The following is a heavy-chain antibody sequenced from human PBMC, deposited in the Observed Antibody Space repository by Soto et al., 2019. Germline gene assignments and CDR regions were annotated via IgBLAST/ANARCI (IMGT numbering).Heavy chain of an antibody. CDR2: INHSGST. D-gene: IGHD3-22*01. CDR1: GGSFSGYY. J-gene: IGHJ4*02. Sequence: SETLSLTCAVYGGSFSGYYWSWIRQPPGKVLEWIGEINHSGSTNYNPSLKSRVTISVDTSKNQFSLKLSSVTAADTAVYYCARAGPDSSGYYKLIDYWGQGTLVPVSS. V-gene: IGHV4-34*09. CDR3: ARAGPDSSGYYKLIDY.